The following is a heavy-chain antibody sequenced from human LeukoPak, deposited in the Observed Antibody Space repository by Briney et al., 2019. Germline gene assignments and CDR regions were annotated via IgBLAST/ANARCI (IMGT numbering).Heavy chain of an antibody. J-gene: IGHJ4*02. Sequence: GGSLRLSCAASGFTFSSYAMSWVRQAPGKGLEWVSGISGSSGSTYYADSVKGRFTISRDNSKNTLYLQMNSVRAEDTAVCYCAKDRSTIALDYWGQGTLVTVSS. CDR3: AKDRSTIALDY. CDR1: GFTFSSYA. D-gene: IGHD5/OR15-5a*01. CDR2: ISGSSGST. V-gene: IGHV3-23*01.